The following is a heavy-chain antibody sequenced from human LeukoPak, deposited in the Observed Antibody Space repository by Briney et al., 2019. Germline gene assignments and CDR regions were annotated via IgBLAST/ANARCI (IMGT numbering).Heavy chain of an antibody. J-gene: IGHJ4*02. CDR3: ATLHVLMVYAFVDY. D-gene: IGHD2-8*01. V-gene: IGHV3-23*01. CDR1: GFTFSRYA. CDR2: ISGSGGST. Sequence: GGSLRHSCAASGFTFSRYAMSWVRQAPGKGLEWVSAISGSGGSTYYADSVKGRFTISRDNSKNTLYLQMNSLRAEDTAVYYCATLHVLMVYAFVDYWGQGTLVTVSS.